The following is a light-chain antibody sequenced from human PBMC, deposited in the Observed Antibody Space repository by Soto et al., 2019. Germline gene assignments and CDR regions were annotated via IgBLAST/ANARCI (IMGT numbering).Light chain of an antibody. CDR3: QQYGDSPWT. J-gene: IGKJ1*01. Sequence: EIVCTQSPGTLSLSPGEIATLSCRTRQSVGSTYLAWYQQKPGQAPRLFIYGASSRDTGIPDRFSGSGYGTDFTLTISRLEPEDFAVYYCQQYGDSPWTFGQGTKVDIK. CDR2: GAS. V-gene: IGKV3-20*01. CDR1: QSVGSTY.